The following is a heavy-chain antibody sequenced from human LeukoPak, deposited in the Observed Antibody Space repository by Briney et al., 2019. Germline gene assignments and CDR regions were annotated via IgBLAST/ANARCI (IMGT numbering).Heavy chain of an antibody. V-gene: IGHV3-23*01. J-gene: IGHJ3*02. CDR3: AKDERSITIYGVVISDAFDI. CDR1: GFTFSSYA. Sequence: GGSLRLSCAASGFTFSSYAMSWVRQAPGKGLEWIAAISGSGGSTYYADSVQGRFTISRDNSKNTLYLQMNSLRAEDTAVYYCAKDERSITIYGVVISDAFDIWGQGTMVTVSS. CDR2: ISGSGGST. D-gene: IGHD3-3*01.